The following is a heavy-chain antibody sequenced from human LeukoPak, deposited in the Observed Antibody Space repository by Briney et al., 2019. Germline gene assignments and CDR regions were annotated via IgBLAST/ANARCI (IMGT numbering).Heavy chain of an antibody. Sequence: GESLRLSCAASGFTFSSYEMNWVRQAPGKGLEWVSQISSSGGTKYYADPVKGRFTISRDNAKNSVYLQMNTLRAEDTAVYYCARGDTVMVTAVAGTGVDLDYWGQGTLVTVSS. D-gene: IGHD6-19*01. CDR1: GFTFSSYE. J-gene: IGHJ4*02. CDR3: ARGDTVMVTAVAGTGVDLDY. V-gene: IGHV3-48*03. CDR2: ISSSGGTK.